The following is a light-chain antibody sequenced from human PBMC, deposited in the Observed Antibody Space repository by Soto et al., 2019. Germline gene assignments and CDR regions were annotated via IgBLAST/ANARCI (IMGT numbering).Light chain of an antibody. J-gene: IGLJ1*01. CDR1: SSDVGSYNL. CDR2: DVT. CDR3: CSYAGYSIYV. V-gene: IGLV2-23*02. Sequence: QSVLTQPASVSGSPGQSITISCTGTSSDVGSYNLVSWYQQHPGKAPKLMIYDVTKRTSGLSNRFSGSKSGNTASLTISGLQAEDEGDYYCCSYAGYSIYVFGTGTKVTDL.